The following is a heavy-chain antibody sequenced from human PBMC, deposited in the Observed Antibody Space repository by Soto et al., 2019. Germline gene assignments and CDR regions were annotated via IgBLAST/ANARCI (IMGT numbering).Heavy chain of an antibody. CDR1: GFIFSSYA. CDR3: AKEGGLSGSYYISSSYYFDY. Sequence: GALRLSCVASGFIFSSYAVHWVRQAPGKGLEWVAIISYDGSNTYYADSVKGRFTISRDNSKNTLYLQMNSLRAEDTSVYYCAKEGGLSGSYYISSSYYFDYWGQGTLVTVSS. D-gene: IGHD1-26*01. J-gene: IGHJ4*02. V-gene: IGHV3-30*04. CDR2: ISYDGSNT.